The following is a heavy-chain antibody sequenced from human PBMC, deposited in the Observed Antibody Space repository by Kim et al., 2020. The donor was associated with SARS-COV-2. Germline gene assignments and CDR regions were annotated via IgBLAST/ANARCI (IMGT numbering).Heavy chain of an antibody. CDR1: GYTFTSYG. CDR2: ISAYNGNT. D-gene: IGHD3-3*01. CDR3: ARESLGRITIFGVDKYYFDY. J-gene: IGHJ4*02. V-gene: IGHV1-18*04. Sequence: ASVKVSCKASGYTFTSYGISWVRQAPGQGLEWMGWISAYNGNTNYAQKLQGRVTMTTDTSTSTAYMELRSLRSDDTAVYYCARESLGRITIFGVDKYYFDYWGQGTLVTVSS.